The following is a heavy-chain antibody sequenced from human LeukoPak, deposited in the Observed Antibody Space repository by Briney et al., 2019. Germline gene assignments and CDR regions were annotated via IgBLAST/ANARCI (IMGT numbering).Heavy chain of an antibody. J-gene: IGHJ4*02. Sequence: GGSLRLSCAASGFTFGNYAMSWVRQAPGKGLEWVSGISGSGDSTYYVDSVKGRLTISRDNSKNTLYLQMNSLRAEDTAVYYCARERAAGFDYWGQRTLVTVSS. CDR3: ARERAAGFDY. D-gene: IGHD6-13*01. CDR2: ISGSGDST. V-gene: IGHV3-23*01. CDR1: GFTFGNYA.